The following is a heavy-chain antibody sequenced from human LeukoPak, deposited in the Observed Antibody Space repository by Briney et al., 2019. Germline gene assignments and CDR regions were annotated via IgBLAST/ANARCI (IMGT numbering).Heavy chain of an antibody. CDR2: IIPIFGTA. CDR3: ARCPYTIFGVVSLNSDRYYYYGMDV. V-gene: IGHV1-69*13. D-gene: IGHD3-3*01. J-gene: IGHJ6*02. CDR1: GGTFSSYA. Sequence: GASVKVPCKASGGTFSSYAISWVRQAPGQGLEWMGGIIPIFGTANYAQKFQGRVTITADESTSTAYMELSSLRSEDTAVYYCARCPYTIFGVVSLNSDRYYYYGMDVWGQGTTVTVSS.